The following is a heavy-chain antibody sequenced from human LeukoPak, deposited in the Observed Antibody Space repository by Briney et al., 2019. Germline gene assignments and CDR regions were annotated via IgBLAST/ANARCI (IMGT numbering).Heavy chain of an antibody. CDR1: GGSMSSYY. J-gene: IGHJ4*02. D-gene: IGHD3-22*01. CDR3: ARVTGYMIEDYFDY. V-gene: IGHV4-59*01. Sequence: SETLSLTCSVSGGSMSSYYWSWIRQPPGKGLEWIGYIYYSGSINYNPSLKSRVTISVDTSKNQFSLRLSSVSAADTAVYYCARVTGYMIEDYFDYWGRGTLVTVSS. CDR2: IYYSGSI.